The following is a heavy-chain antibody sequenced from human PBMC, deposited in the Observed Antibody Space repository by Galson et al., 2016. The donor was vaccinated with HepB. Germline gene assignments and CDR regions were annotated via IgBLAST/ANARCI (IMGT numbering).Heavy chain of an antibody. CDR1: GYTVSELS. CDR3: ATDHRVLRMPIFDH. D-gene: IGHD2/OR15-2a*01. J-gene: IGHJ4*02. CDR2: FRPEDGER. Sequence: SVKVSCKVSGYTVSELSMHWVRQAPGKGLEWMGGFRPEDGERIYAQKFQGRVTMTEDTSTDTAYMELSSLRSEDTAGYYCATDHRVLRMPIFDHWGQGTLVTVSS. V-gene: IGHV1-24*01.